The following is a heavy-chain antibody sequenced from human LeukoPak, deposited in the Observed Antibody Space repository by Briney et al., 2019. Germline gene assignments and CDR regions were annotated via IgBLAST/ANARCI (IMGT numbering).Heavy chain of an antibody. Sequence: GGSPRLSCAASGFTFSSYAMHWVRQAPGKGLEWVAVISYDGSNKYYADSVKGRFTISRDNSKNTLYLQMNSLRAEDTAVYYCAAAAGTDYWGQGTLVTVSS. CDR2: ISYDGSNK. CDR3: AAAAGTDY. CDR1: GFTFSSYA. V-gene: IGHV3-30*04. D-gene: IGHD6-13*01. J-gene: IGHJ4*02.